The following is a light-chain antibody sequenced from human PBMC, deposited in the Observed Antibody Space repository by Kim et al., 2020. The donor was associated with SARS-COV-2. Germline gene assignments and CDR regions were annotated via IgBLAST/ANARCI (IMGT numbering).Light chain of an antibody. CDR1: NIGSKS. J-gene: IGLJ2*01. CDR3: QVWDRSSDHVI. Sequence: PGKTASITCGGNNIGSKSVHWYQQKPGQAPVLVIYFDSDRPSGIPERFSGSNSGNTATLTISRVEAGDEADYYCQVWDRSSDHVIFGGGTQLTVL. CDR2: FDS. V-gene: IGLV3-21*04.